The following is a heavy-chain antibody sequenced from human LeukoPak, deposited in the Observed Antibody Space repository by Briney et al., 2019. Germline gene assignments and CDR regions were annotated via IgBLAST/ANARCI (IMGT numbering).Heavy chain of an antibody. Sequence: SETLSLTCAVYGGSFSGYYWSWIRQPPGKGLEWIGEINHSGSTNYNPSLKSRVTISVDTSKNQFSLKLSSVTAADTAVYYCARGPAVVPFDYWGQGTLVTVSS. V-gene: IGHV4-34*01. CDR1: GGSFSGYY. J-gene: IGHJ4*02. CDR2: INHSGST. CDR3: ARGPAVVPFDY. D-gene: IGHD6-13*01.